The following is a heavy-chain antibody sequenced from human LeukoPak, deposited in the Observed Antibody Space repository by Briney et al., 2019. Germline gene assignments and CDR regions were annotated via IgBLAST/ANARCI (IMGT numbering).Heavy chain of an antibody. CDR1: GYTFTSYG. D-gene: IGHD1-26*01. CDR2: ISAYNGNT. CDR3: ARHRWEWELLLNGREYYFDY. J-gene: IGHJ4*02. V-gene: IGHV1-18*01. Sequence: ASVKVSCKASGYTFTSYGISWVRQAPGQGLEWMGWISAYNGNTNYAQKLQGRVTMTTDTSTSTAYMELRSLRSDDTALYYCARHRWEWELLLNGREYYFDYWGQGTLVTVSS.